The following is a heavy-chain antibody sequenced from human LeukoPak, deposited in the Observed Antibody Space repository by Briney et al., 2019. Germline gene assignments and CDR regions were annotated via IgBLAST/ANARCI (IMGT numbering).Heavy chain of an antibody. CDR3: VRDCCGWSFDY. CDR1: GFTFNMYS. D-gene: IGHD6-19*01. J-gene: IGHJ4*02. CDR2: ISSSSRYI. V-gene: IGHV3-21*01. Sequence: KPGGSLRLACAASGFTFNMYSMNWVRQAPGKGLEWVSSISSSSRYIYYAGSVKGRFTISRDNAKNSLYLQMNSLRAEDTAVYYCVRDCCGWSFDYWGQGTLVTVSS.